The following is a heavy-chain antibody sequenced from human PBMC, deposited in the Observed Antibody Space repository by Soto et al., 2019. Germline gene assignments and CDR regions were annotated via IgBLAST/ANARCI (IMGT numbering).Heavy chain of an antibody. V-gene: IGHV3-64*02. D-gene: IGHD3-3*01. CDR3: ARGIDFWSPFDI. CDR2: ISGDGFNT. J-gene: IGHJ3*02. CDR1: GFTFRSYA. Sequence: GGSLRLSCAASGFTFRSYAIYWVRQAPGKGLEFVSAISGDGFNTYYVGSVKGRFTVSRDNSKNTVYLQMGSLRDEDTAVYYCARGIDFWSPFDIWGQGTMVTVS.